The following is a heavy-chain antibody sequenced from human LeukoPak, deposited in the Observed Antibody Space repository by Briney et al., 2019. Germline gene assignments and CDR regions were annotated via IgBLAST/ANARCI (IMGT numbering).Heavy chain of an antibody. CDR1: GGSINSYY. Sequence: SETLSLTCTVPGGSINSYYWSCIRQPAGKGLEWIGRIYSSGSTNYNPSLKSRVTMSIDTSKNQFSLKLSSVTAADTAVYYCAREGSGRFQPWGQGTLVTVSS. J-gene: IGHJ1*01. V-gene: IGHV4-4*07. CDR2: IYSSGST. CDR3: AREGSGRFQP. D-gene: IGHD6-19*01.